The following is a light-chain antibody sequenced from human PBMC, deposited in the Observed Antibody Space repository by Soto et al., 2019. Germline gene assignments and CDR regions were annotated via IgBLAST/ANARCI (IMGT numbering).Light chain of an antibody. Sequence: QSALTQPRSVSGSPGQSVTISCTGTSGDVGGYDYVSWYQQYPGKAPKLMIYDVTKRPSGVPDRFSASKSGNTASLTISGLQGEDEADYYCCSYAGNFVFGTGTKLTVI. V-gene: IGLV2-11*01. CDR1: SGDVGGYDY. J-gene: IGLJ1*01. CDR3: CSYAGNFV. CDR2: DVT.